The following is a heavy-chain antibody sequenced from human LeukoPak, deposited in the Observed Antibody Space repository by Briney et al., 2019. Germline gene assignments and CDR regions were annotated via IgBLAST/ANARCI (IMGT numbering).Heavy chain of an antibody. Sequence: GGSLRLSCAASGFTFSSYGTHWVRQAPGKGLEWVAVIWYDGSNKYYADSVKGRFTISRDNSKNTLYLQMNSLRAEDTAVYYCARDPLNPEYYFDYWGQGTLVTVSS. V-gene: IGHV3-33*01. CDR2: IWYDGSNK. J-gene: IGHJ4*02. CDR3: ARDPLNPEYYFDY. CDR1: GFTFSSYG. D-gene: IGHD3-16*02.